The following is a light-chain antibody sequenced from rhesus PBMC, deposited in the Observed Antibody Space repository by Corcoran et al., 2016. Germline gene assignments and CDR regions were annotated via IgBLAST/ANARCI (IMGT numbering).Light chain of an antibody. CDR3: QQYNSAPYS. CDR1: QGISNF. Sequence: DIQMTQSPSSLSASVGDTVTITCRASQGISNFLAWYQQKPGKAPKPLIYYASRLKSGVPSRFSGSGSGAEFTLTIYSLQPEDFATYYCQQYNSAPYSFGQGTKVEIK. V-gene: IGKV1-37*01. CDR2: YAS. J-gene: IGKJ2*01.